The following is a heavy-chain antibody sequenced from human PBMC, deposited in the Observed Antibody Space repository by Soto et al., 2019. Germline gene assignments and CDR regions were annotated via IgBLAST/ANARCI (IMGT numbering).Heavy chain of an antibody. D-gene: IGHD3-10*01. V-gene: IGHV3-30*18. Sequence: GGSLRLSCAASGFTFSSYGMHWVRQAPGKGLEWVAVISYDGSNKYYADSVKGRFTISRDNSKNTLYLQMNSLRAEDTAVYYCAKDLIGYYGSGRYYYNGMDVWGQGTTVTVSS. CDR2: ISYDGSNK. CDR3: AKDLIGYYGSGRYYYNGMDV. J-gene: IGHJ6*02. CDR1: GFTFSSYG.